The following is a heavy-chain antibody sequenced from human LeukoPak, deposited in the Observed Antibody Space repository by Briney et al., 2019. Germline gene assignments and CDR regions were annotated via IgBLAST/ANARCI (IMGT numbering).Heavy chain of an antibody. V-gene: IGHV3-53*01. J-gene: IGHJ4*02. CDR2: IYSGGTT. CDR3: AREAGYSLDY. CDR1: GFTFSSYG. D-gene: IGHD5-18*01. Sequence: GGSLRLSCAASGFTFSSYGMHWVRQAPGKGLEWVSVIYSGGTTYYADSVKGRFTISRDNSKNTVYLQMNSLRAEDTAVYYCAREAGYSLDYWGQGTLVSVSS.